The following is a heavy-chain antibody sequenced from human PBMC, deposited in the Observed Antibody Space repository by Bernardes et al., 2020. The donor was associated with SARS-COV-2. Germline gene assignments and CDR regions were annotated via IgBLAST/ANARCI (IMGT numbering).Heavy chain of an antibody. CDR3: AGIDDGTGRDY. V-gene: IGHV3-7*01. J-gene: IGHJ4*02. CDR2: INGDGSQG. CDR1: GFTFSSYW. Sequence: GGSLRLSCAASGFTFSSYWMIWLRPAPGKGLESVANINGDGSQGTSVDSVRCRFAISRGNAKNLLYLQMDSLRAEDKTVYYCAGIDDGTGRDYWGQGTLVTVTS. D-gene: IGHD3-9*01.